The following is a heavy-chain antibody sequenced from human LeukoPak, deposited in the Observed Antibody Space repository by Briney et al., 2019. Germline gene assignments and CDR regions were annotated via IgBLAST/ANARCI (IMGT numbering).Heavy chain of an antibody. D-gene: IGHD3-10*01. V-gene: IGHV3-21*01. CDR2: ISSSSSYI. J-gene: IGHJ6*02. Sequence: GGSLRLSCAASGFTFSSYSMNWVRQAPGKGLELVSSISSSSSYIYYADSVKGRFTISRDNAKNSLYLQMNSLRAEDTAVYYCARDLGMVRGFPVWGQGTTVTVSS. CDR3: ARDLGMVRGFPV. CDR1: GFTFSSYS.